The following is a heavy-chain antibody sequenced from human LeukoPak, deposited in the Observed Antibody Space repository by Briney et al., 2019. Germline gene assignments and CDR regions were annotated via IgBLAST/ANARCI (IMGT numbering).Heavy chain of an antibody. J-gene: IGHJ6*03. V-gene: IGHV3-74*01. CDR3: ARDRGFWTGPYYYYYMDV. D-gene: IGHD3/OR15-3a*01. CDR1: GFTFSSFW. Sequence: GGSLRLSCAAFGFTFSSFWMHWVRQAPGKGLVWVSRISSDGSSTNYAGSVKGRFTISRDNAKNTLYLQMNSLRAEDTVVYYCARDRGFWTGPYYYYYMDVWGKGTTVTVSS. CDR2: ISSDGSST.